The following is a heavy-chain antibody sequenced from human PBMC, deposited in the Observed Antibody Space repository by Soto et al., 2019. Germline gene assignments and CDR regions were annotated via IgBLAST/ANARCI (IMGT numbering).Heavy chain of an antibody. D-gene: IGHD3-22*01. V-gene: IGHV3-23*01. CDR3: AKYSSYWDEDY. CDR1: GFTFSSNA. Sequence: EVQLLESGGGLVQPGGSLSLSCAASGFTFSSNAMPWVRQAPGEGLQWVSSISGSGESTFHADSVKGRFTISRDNSKNTLTLQMNSLRAEDTAIYYCAKYSSYWDEDYWGQGTLVTVSS. J-gene: IGHJ4*02. CDR2: ISGSGEST.